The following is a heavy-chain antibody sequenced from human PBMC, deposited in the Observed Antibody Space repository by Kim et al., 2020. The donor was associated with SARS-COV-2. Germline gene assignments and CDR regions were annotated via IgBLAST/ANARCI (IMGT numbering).Heavy chain of an antibody. J-gene: IGHJ4*02. Sequence: GGSLRLSCVAFGFTFSSVWMDWVRQTPGKGLEWVGRIKSKIDGATTDYAAPVKGRFSVSRDDSSNTLYLQMNSLKSEDTGVYYCATSWATRGVFDYWGQG. CDR3: ATSWATRGVFDY. CDR1: GFTFSSVW. V-gene: IGHV3-15*01. D-gene: IGHD3-10*01. CDR2: IKSKIDGATT.